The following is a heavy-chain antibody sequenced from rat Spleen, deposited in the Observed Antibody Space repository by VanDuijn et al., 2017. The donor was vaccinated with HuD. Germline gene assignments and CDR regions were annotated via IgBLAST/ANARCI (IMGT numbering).Heavy chain of an antibody. J-gene: IGHJ3*01. CDR1: GFTFSPFA. V-gene: IGHV5-17*01. CDR3: TTDWGFTTDYSYWFAY. D-gene: IGHD1-6*01. CDR2: ITSGGSNT. Sequence: EVQLVESGGGLVQPGNSLKLSCAASGFTFSPFAMAWVRQAPKQGLEWVATITSGGSNTYYPDSVKGRFTISRDNAKSTLYLQMDSLRSEDTATYYCTTDWGFTTDYSYWFAYWGQGTLVTVSS.